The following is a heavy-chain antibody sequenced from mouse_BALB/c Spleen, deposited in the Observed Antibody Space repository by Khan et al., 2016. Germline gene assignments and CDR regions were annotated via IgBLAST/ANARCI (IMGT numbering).Heavy chain of an antibody. CDR1: GFTFSHYG. D-gene: IGHD1-1*01. CDR3: AREGIYSGYTMDH. J-gene: IGHJ4*01. V-gene: IGHV5-6-3*01. CDR2: INSNGGNT. Sequence: EVELVESGGGLVRPGGSLKLSCAASGFTFSHYGMSWVRQTPDKRLELVASINSNGGNTYYPDSVKGRFTISRDNAKNTLYLQMSSLKSEDTAMYYCAREGIYSGYTMDHWGQGTSVTVSS.